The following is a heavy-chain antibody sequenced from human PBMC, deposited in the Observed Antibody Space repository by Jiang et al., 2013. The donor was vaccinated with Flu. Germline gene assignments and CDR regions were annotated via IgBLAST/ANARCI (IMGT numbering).Heavy chain of an antibody. CDR3: ARPLTVVGGGVDY. D-gene: IGHD4-23*01. Sequence: EWIGSIYYMGAPTTTRPSKSRVTISVDTSKNQFSLKLSSVTAADTAVYYCARPLTVVGGGVDYWGQGTLVTVSS. CDR2: IYYMGAP. V-gene: IGHV4-39*01. J-gene: IGHJ4*02.